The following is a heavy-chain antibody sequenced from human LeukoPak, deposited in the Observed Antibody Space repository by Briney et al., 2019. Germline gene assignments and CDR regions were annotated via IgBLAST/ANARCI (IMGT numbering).Heavy chain of an antibody. CDR3: ARQVRDSSPGLYFDY. D-gene: IGHD3-22*01. CDR2: IYYSGST. J-gene: IGHJ4*02. Sequence: PSETLSLTCAVYGGSFSGYYWSWIRQPPGKGLEWIGSIYYSGSTYYNPSLKSRVTISVDTSKNQFSLKLRSVTAADTAVYYCARQVRDSSPGLYFDYWGQGTLVTVSS. CDR1: GGSFSGYY. V-gene: IGHV4-34*01.